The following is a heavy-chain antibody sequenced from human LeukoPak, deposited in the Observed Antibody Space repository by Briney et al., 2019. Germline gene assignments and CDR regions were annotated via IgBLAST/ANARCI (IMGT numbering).Heavy chain of an antibody. J-gene: IGHJ4*02. CDR1: GGSISSSSYY. Sequence: SETLSLTCTVSGGSISSSSYYWGWVRQPPGKGLEWIGSIYYSGSTYYNPSLKSRVTISVDTSKNQFSLKLSSVTAADTAVYYCARHSPVGIYYFDYWGQGTLVTVSS. CDR3: ARHSPVGIYYFDY. CDR2: IYYSGST. D-gene: IGHD1-26*01. V-gene: IGHV4-39*01.